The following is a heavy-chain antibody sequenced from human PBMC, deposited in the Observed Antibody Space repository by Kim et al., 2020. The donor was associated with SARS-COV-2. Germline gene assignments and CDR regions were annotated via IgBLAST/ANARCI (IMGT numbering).Heavy chain of an antibody. CDR3: ARDQGDCGASSCYNYFDF. CDR2: ISSTSRYI. CDR1: GFIFSIYN. J-gene: IGHJ4*02. Sequence: GGSLRLSCVASGFIFSIYNMNWVRQAPGQGLEWISSISSTSRYIYYTDSMKGRFTISRDNAKNSLYLQMNSLRAEDTAVYFCARDQGDCGASSCYNYFDFWGQGTLVTVSS. D-gene: IGHD2-15*01. V-gene: IGHV3-21*01.